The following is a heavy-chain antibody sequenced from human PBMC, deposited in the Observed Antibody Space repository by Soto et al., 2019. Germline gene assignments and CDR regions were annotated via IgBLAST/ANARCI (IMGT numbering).Heavy chain of an antibody. CDR1: GGSISSLDDY. J-gene: IGHJ5*02. CDR3: AREVSWTGAFDH. Sequence: QVQLEQSGPGLMKPSHTLYLTCKVSGGSISSLDDYWIRLRPSQGDGREWVGYIFDSGTAHYNQSLKGRVRISGDTSQGQFSLTIQSVTVADTAVYYCAREVSWTGAFDHWGQGPLVTASS. CDR2: IFDSGTA. D-gene: IGHD2-8*02. V-gene: IGHV4-31*02.